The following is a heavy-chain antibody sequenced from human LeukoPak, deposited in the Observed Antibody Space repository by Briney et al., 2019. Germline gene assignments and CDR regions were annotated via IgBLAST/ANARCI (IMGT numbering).Heavy chain of an antibody. D-gene: IGHD6-19*01. Sequence: GGSLRLSCAASGFTFSTYAMSWVRQAPGKGLEWVSGISGSGGSTYYADSVKGRFTISRDNSKNTQYLQMNSLRADDTAVYHCAVYSSGWNSFDYWGQGTLVTVSS. CDR2: ISGSGGST. V-gene: IGHV3-23*01. CDR3: AVYSSGWNSFDY. J-gene: IGHJ4*02. CDR1: GFTFSTYA.